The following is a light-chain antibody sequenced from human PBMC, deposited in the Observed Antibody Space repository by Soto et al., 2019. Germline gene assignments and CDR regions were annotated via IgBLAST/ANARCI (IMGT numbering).Light chain of an antibody. CDR3: QSYDSSLYVA. V-gene: IGLV1-40*01. CDR2: GST. CDR1: SSNIGAGYD. Sequence: QSVLTQPPSVSGAPGQRVTISCTGSSSNIGAGYDVHWYQQLPGAAPKLLIYGSTNRPSGVPDRFSGSKSGTSASLAITGLQAEDEADYYCQSYDSSLYVAFGGGTKLTVL. J-gene: IGLJ2*01.